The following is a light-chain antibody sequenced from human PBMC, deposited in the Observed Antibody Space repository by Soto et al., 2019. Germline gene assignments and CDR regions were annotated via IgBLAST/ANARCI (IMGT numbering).Light chain of an antibody. V-gene: IGKV3-11*01. CDR1: QSVSGY. CDR3: QQSSNWPRT. Sequence: EIVLTQSPATLSLFPGERATLSCRASQSVSGYLAWYQQTPGQAPRLLIYDASNRATGIPARFSGSGSGTDFTLTISSLEPEDFVVYYCQQSSNWPRTFGQGTKVEIK. J-gene: IGKJ1*01. CDR2: DAS.